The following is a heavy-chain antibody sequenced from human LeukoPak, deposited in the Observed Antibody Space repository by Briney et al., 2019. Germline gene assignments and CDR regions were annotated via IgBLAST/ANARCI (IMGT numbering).Heavy chain of an antibody. CDR2: ISGSGGST. D-gene: IGHD3-10*01. J-gene: IGHJ5*02. CDR1: GFTLSSYA. CDR3: ASGEYGNWFDP. V-gene: IGHV3-23*01. Sequence: PGGSLRLSCAASGFTLSSYAMSWVRPAPGKGLEGVSDISGSGGSTYYADSVKGRFTISRDNSKNTLYLQMNSLRAEDTAVYYCASGEYGNWFDPWGQGTLVTVSS.